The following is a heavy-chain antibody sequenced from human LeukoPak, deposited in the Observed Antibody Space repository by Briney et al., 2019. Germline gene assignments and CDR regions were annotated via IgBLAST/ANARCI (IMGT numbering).Heavy chain of an antibody. Sequence: PGGSLRLSCAASGFTFSSYGMHWVRQAPGKGLEWVAVIWYDGSNKYYADSVKGRFTISRDNSKNTLYLQMNSLRAEDTGVYYCARGITTVVTGGAFDIWGQGTMVTVSS. J-gene: IGHJ3*02. CDR3: ARGITTVVTGGAFDI. CDR1: GFTFSSYG. D-gene: IGHD4-23*01. V-gene: IGHV3-33*01. CDR2: IWYDGSNK.